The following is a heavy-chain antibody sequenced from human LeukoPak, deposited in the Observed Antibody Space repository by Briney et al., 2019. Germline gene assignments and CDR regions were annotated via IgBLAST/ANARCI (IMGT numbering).Heavy chain of an antibody. J-gene: IGHJ4*02. Sequence: SETLSLTCTVSGGSISSYYWSWIRQPPGKGLEWIGYIYYSGSTNYNPSLKSRVTMSVDTSKNQFSLKLSSVTAADTAVYYCARRAPYSYEWSTLDYWGQGTLVTVSS. CDR1: GGSISSYY. V-gene: IGHV4-59*08. CDR2: IYYSGST. D-gene: IGHD5-18*01. CDR3: ARRAPYSYEWSTLDY.